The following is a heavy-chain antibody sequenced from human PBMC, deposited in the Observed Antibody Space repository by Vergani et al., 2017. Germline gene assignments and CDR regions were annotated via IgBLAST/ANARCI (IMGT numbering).Heavy chain of an antibody. CDR2: IDDSGST. V-gene: IGHV4-59*01. J-gene: IGHJ4*02. Sequence: QVQLQESGPGLVKPSETLSLTCSVSGGSINSYYWSWIRQPPGKGLEWIGYIDDSGSTNYNPSLKSRVIISVDTSKNQFSLKLSSVTAADTAVYYCARHWGQWLLGYWGQGTLVTVSS. D-gene: IGHD3-22*01. CDR3: ARHWGQWLLGY. CDR1: GGSINSYY.